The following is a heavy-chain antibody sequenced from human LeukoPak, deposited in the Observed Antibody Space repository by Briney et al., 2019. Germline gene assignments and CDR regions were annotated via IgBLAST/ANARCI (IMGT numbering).Heavy chain of an antibody. CDR2: ISGSGGST. Sequence: GGSLRLSCAASGFTFSSYAMSWVRQAPGKGLEWVSAISGSGGSTYYADSVKGRFTISRDNSKNTLYLQMNSLRAEDTAVYYCARGSVGGGWFDPWGQGTLVTVSS. J-gene: IGHJ5*02. CDR1: GFTFSSYA. D-gene: IGHD2-15*01. CDR3: ARGSVGGGWFDP. V-gene: IGHV3-23*01.